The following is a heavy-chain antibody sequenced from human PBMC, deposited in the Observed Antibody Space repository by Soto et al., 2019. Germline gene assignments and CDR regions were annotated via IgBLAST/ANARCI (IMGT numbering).Heavy chain of an antibody. D-gene: IGHD1-26*01. J-gene: IGHJ6*02. CDR1: GGSISSGDYY. CDR2: IYYSGST. Sequence: PSETLSLTCTVSGGSISSGDYYWSWIRKPPGKGLEWIGYIYYSGSTYYNPSLKSRVTISVDTSKNQFSLKLSSVTAADTAVYYCARAIKWEYYYYYGMDVWGQGTTVTVSS. CDR3: ARAIKWEYYYYYGMDV. V-gene: IGHV4-30-4*01.